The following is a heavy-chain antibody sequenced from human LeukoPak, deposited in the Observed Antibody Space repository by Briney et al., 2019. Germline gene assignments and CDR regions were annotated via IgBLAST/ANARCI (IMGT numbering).Heavy chain of an antibody. CDR1: GFTFSSYG. Sequence: GGSLRLSCAASGFTFSSYGMHWVRQAPGKGLEWVAVMSYDGSNKYYAESVKGRFTISRDNSKNTLSLQMNSLRAEDTAVYYCAKDEGYCSSTRCSRSFDYWGQGTLVTVSS. D-gene: IGHD2-2*01. J-gene: IGHJ4*02. V-gene: IGHV3-30*18. CDR2: MSYDGSNK. CDR3: AKDEGYCSSTRCSRSFDY.